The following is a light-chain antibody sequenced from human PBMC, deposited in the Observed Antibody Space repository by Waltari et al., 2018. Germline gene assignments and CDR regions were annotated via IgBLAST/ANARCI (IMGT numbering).Light chain of an antibody. CDR1: SLRSYY. J-gene: IGLJ1*01. CDR2: GKN. V-gene: IGLV3-19*01. CDR3: NSRDSSGNQNV. Sequence: SSELTQDPAVSVALGQTVRITCQGDSLRSYYASWYQQNPGQAPVLVIYGKNNRPSGVPDRFAGSSSGNTAALTITGAQAEDEADYYCNSRDSSGNQNVFGTGTKVTVL.